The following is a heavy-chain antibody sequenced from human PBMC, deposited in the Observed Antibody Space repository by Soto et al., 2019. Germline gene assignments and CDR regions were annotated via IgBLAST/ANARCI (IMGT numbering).Heavy chain of an antibody. CDR2: IIPIFGTA. CDR1: GGTFSSYA. CDR3: ARAGGYSGYDTSYYYYGMDV. V-gene: IGHV1-69*01. J-gene: IGHJ6*02. D-gene: IGHD5-12*01. Sequence: QVQLVQSGAEVKKPGSSVKVSCKASGGTFSSYAISWVRQAPGQGLVWMGGIIPIFGTANYAQKFQGRVTITADESTSTAYMELSSLRSEDTAVYYCARAGGYSGYDTSYYYYGMDVWGQGTTVTVSS.